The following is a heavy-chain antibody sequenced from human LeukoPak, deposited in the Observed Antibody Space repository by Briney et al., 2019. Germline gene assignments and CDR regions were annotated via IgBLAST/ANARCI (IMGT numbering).Heavy chain of an antibody. CDR2: ISSSSSYI. D-gene: IGHD2-2*02. CDR3: ARDAVLVPAAIGFDY. V-gene: IGHV3-21*01. Sequence: GGSLRLSCAASGFTFSSYSMNWVRQAPGKGLEWVSSISSSSSYIYYAGSVKGRFTISRDNAKNSLYLQMNSLRAEDTAVYYCARDAVLVPAAIGFDYWGQGTLVTVSS. CDR1: GFTFSSYS. J-gene: IGHJ4*02.